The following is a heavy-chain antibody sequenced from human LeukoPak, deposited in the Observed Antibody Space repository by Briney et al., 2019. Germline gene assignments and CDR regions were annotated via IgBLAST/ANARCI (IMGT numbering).Heavy chain of an antibody. V-gene: IGHV4-59*01. Sequence: PSETLSLTCTVSNGSISSYYWTWIRQPPGKGLEWIGYIYYSGSTNYNPSLKSRVTISVDTFKNQFSLKLSSVTAADTAVYYCAREITMTVGGGAFDIWGQGTMVTVSS. J-gene: IGHJ3*02. CDR3: AREITMTVGGGAFDI. D-gene: IGHD3-22*01. CDR2: IYYSGST. CDR1: NGSISSYY.